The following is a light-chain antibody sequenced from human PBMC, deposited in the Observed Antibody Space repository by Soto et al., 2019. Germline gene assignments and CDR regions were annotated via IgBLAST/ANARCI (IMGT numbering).Light chain of an antibody. CDR3: CSYAGSKV. V-gene: IGLV2-23*02. CDR2: EVS. Sequence: LAQPAAGSGSRGRSTTISCTRTSSDVGSYNLVSWYQQHPGKAPKLMIYEVSKRPSGVSNRFSGSKSGNTASLTISGLQAEDEADYSCCSYAGSKVFGTGTKVTVL. J-gene: IGLJ1*01. CDR1: SSDVGSYNL.